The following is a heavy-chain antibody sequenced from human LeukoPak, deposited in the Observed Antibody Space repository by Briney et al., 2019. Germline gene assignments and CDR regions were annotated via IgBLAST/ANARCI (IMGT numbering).Heavy chain of an antibody. Sequence: GGSLRLSCAASGFTVANDRMSWVRRAPGKGLEWVSTVCGGGNTAYADSVKGRFTISRDTSKNTLLLQMNSLRAEDTALYFCVRERFGAIVENWGQGTLVTVSS. CDR1: GFTVANDR. J-gene: IGHJ4*02. V-gene: IGHV3-53*01. CDR3: VRERFGAIVEN. D-gene: IGHD5-24*01. CDR2: VCGGGNT.